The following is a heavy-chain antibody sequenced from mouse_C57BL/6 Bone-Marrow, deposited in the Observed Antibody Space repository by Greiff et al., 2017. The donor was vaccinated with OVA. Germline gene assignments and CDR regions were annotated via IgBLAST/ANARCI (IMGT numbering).Heavy chain of an antibody. CDR3: TGYSNQAWFAY. CDR1: GFTFSDAW. J-gene: IGHJ3*01. CDR2: IRNKANNHET. D-gene: IGHD2-5*01. Sequence: EVMLVESGGGLVQPGGSMKLSCAASGFTFSDAWMDWVRQSPEQGLEWVAEIRNKANNHETYYAESVKGRFTISRDDSKSSVYLQMNSLRAEDTGIYYCTGYSNQAWFAYWGQGTLVTVSA. V-gene: IGHV6-6*01.